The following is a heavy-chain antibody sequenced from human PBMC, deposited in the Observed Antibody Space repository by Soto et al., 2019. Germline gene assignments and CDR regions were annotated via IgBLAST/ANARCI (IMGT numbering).Heavy chain of an antibody. Sequence: QITLNESGPTVVKPAETLTLTCTFSGFSLTTSGVCVGWIRQSPGKAPEWLALIYWDDDKRYSASLKSRLTITKETSKNQVVLTMASVDPADTATYYCAHRILRTVFGLVTTTAIYFDFWGQGTPVVVSS. CDR3: AHRILRTVFGLVTTTAIYFDF. CDR1: GFSLTTSGVC. V-gene: IGHV2-5*02. D-gene: IGHD3-3*01. CDR2: IYWDDDK. J-gene: IGHJ4*02.